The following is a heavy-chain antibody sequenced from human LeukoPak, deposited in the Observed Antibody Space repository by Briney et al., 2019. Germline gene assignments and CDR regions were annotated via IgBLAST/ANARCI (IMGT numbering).Heavy chain of an antibody. V-gene: IGHV3-53*01. J-gene: IGHJ4*02. D-gene: IGHD2-15*01. CDR2: IYSGGST. CDR3: AKAPVTTCRGAFCYPFDY. CDR1: GFTVSSNY. Sequence: GGSLRLSCAASGFTVSSNYMSWVRQAPGKGLEWVSVIYSGGSTYYADSVKGRFTISRDSSKNTLFLQMNRLRPEDAAVYYCAKAPVTTCRGAFCYPFDYWGLGTQVTVSS.